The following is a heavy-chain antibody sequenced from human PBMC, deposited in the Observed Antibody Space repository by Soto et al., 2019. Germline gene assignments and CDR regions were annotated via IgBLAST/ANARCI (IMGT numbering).Heavy chain of an antibody. D-gene: IGHD6-19*01. Sequence: GGSLRLSCAASGFTFSSYAMHWVRQAPGKGLEWVAVISYDGSNKYYADSVKGRFTISRDNSKNTLYLQMNSLRAEDTAVYYCAGSRQWLVLSFYYYGMDVWGQGTTVTVSS. V-gene: IGHV3-30-3*01. CDR1: GFTFSSYA. CDR2: ISYDGSNK. CDR3: AGSRQWLVLSFYYYGMDV. J-gene: IGHJ6*02.